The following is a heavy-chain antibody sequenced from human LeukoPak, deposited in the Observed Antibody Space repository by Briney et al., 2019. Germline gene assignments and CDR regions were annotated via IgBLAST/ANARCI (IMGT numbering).Heavy chain of an antibody. CDR3: ARRLTQYNCFDP. J-gene: IGHJ5*02. CDR2: TYYRSTWYN. Sequence: SQTLSLTCATSGDSVSSNSVTWNWIRQSPSRGLEWLGRTYYRSTWYNDYAVSVRGRITVNPDTSKNQFSLHLNSVTPEDTAVYYCARRLTQYNCFDPWGQGILVTVSS. V-gene: IGHV6-1*01. CDR1: GDSVSSNSVT. D-gene: IGHD2-21*02.